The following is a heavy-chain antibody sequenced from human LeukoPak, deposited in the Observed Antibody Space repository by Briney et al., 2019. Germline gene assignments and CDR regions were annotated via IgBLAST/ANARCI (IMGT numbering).Heavy chain of an antibody. V-gene: IGHV3-23*01. CDR1: GFTFRDYA. J-gene: IGHJ6*03. D-gene: IGHD1-26*01. CDR2: ISGSGGGT. CDR3: AKAFVGGSYNYYYYYMDV. Sequence: GGALRLSCAASGFTFRDYAMTWVRQAPGKGLEWVSAISGSGGGTFYADSVKGRFTISRDNSKNTLYLQMNSLRAEDTAVYYCAKAFVGGSYNYYYYYMDVWGKGTTVTVSS.